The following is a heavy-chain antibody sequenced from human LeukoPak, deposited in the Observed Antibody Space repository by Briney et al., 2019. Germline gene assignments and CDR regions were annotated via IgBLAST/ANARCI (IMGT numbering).Heavy chain of an antibody. V-gene: IGHV3-21*01. D-gene: IGHD2-15*01. CDR2: ISFTTTYT. CDR1: GFSFSDYT. J-gene: IGHJ6*03. CDR3: TAPSTHYYYYYMDD. Sequence: GGSLRLSCTASGFSFSDYTMNWVRQAPGQGLEWVSSISFTTTYTYYADSVRGRFTISRDNAKNSLYLQMNSLRAEDSAVYYCTAPSTHYYYYYMDDWGKGTTVTVSS.